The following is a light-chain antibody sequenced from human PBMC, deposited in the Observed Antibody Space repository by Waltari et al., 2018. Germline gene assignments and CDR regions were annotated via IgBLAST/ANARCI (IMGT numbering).Light chain of an antibody. J-gene: IGKJ5*01. Sequence: EIVMTQSPATLSVSPGERATLSCRASQSVSSNLAWYQQKPGQTPRLLISVASTRATGIPARFSGSGSGTEFTLTISSLQSEDFAVYYCQQYNNWPRGTFGQGTRLEIK. CDR3: QQYNNWPRGT. CDR1: QSVSSN. V-gene: IGKV3-15*01. CDR2: VAS.